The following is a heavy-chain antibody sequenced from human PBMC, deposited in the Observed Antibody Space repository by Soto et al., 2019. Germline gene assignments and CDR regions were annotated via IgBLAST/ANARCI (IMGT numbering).Heavy chain of an antibody. J-gene: IGHJ6*02. CDR1: GFTFSSYG. V-gene: IGHV3-33*01. Sequence: PGGSLRLSCAASGFTFSSYGMHWVRQAPGKGLEWVAVIWYDGSNKYYADSVKGRFTISRDNSKNTLYLQMNSLRAEDTAVYYCARALNHIVVVTAIPPYYYGMDVWGQGXTVTVYS. CDR2: IWYDGSNK. CDR3: ARALNHIVVVTAIPPYYYGMDV. D-gene: IGHD2-21*02.